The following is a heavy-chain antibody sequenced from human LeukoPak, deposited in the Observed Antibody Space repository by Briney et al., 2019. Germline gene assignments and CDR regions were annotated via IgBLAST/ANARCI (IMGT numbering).Heavy chain of an antibody. J-gene: IGHJ4*02. CDR2: ISGSGGST. CDR3: AEPEGGYYDIRPD. V-gene: IGHV3-23*01. D-gene: IGHD3-22*01. CDR1: GFTFGDYA. Sequence: PGGSLRLSCTASGFTFGDYAMSWVRQAPGKGLEWVSAISGSGGSTYYADSVKGRFTISRDNSKNTLYLQMNSLRAEDTAVYYCAEPEGGYYDIRPDWGQGTLVTVSS.